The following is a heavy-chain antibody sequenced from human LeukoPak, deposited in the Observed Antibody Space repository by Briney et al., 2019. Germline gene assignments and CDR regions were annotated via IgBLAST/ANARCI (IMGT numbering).Heavy chain of an antibody. CDR3: ASNYGSGSYYLRFDY. Sequence: SETLSLTCTVSSGSITNYYWSWIRQPPGKGLEWIGYIYYSGSTNYNPSLKSRVTISVDTSKNQFSLKLSSVTAADTAVYYCASNYGSGSYYLRFDYWGQGTLVTVSS. J-gene: IGHJ4*02. D-gene: IGHD3-10*01. CDR2: IYYSGST. CDR1: SGSITNYY. V-gene: IGHV4-59*01.